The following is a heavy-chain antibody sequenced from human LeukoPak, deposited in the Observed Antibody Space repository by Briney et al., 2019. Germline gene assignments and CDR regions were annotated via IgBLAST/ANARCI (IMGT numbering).Heavy chain of an antibody. CDR1: GFTFSSYS. CDR3: ARDYYDSSGYYYEYYYYYYMDV. V-gene: IGHV3-21*01. J-gene: IGHJ6*03. D-gene: IGHD3-22*01. Sequence: GGSLRLSCAASGFTFSSYSMNWFRQAPGKGLEWVSSISSSSSYIYYADSVKGRFTISRDNAKNSLYLQMNSLRAEDTAVYYCARDYYDSSGYYYEYYYYYYMDVWGKGTTVTVSS. CDR2: ISSSSSYI.